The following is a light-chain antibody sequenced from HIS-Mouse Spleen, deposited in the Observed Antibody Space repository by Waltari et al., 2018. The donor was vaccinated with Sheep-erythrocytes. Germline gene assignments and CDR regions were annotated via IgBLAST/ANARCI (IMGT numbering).Light chain of an antibody. CDR1: QSVSSY. Sequence: DIVLTQSPATLSLSPGDIATLSCRASQSVSSYLAWYQQKPGQAPRLLIYDASNRATGIPARFSGSGSGTDFTLTISSLEPEDFAVYYCQQRSNWYTFGQGTKLEIK. CDR2: DAS. CDR3: QQRSNWYT. J-gene: IGKJ2*01. V-gene: IGKV3-11*01.